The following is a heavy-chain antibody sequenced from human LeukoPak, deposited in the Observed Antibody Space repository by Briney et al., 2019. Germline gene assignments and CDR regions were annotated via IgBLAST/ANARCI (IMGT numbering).Heavy chain of an antibody. CDR3: ARDFLSSFTFDY. Sequence: SETLSLTCTVSGDSISSYYWTWIRQPAGRGLEWIGRFYISGRSSCSPSLKSRVSMSVDKSKNQFSLKLTSVTAADTAVYYCARDFLSSFTFDYWGQGILVTVSS. CDR2: FYISGRS. D-gene: IGHD2-2*01. V-gene: IGHV4-4*07. CDR1: GDSISSYY. J-gene: IGHJ4*02.